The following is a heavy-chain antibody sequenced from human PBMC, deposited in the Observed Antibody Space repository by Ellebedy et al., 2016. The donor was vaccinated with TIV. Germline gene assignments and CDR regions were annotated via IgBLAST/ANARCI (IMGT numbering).Heavy chain of an antibody. CDR3: ARLRQSRDRSHWYFDL. D-gene: IGHD1-14*01. CDR1: GGSVSSRNYF. Sequence: SETLSLTXSFSGGSVSSRNYFWGWIRQPPGKGLEWIASIYYAGSTHYNPSLKSRVTISVDTSKNQFSLKLSSVTAADTAVYFCARLRQSRDRSHWYFDLWGRGTLVTVSS. CDR2: IYYAGST. J-gene: IGHJ2*01. V-gene: IGHV4-39*07.